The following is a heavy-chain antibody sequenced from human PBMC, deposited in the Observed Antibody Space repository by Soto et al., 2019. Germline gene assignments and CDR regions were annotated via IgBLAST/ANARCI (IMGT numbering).Heavy chain of an antibody. Sequence: EVHLLDSGGDSVQPGGSLRLSCVASGHTFQNYAMTWVRQAPGNGLEWVSGISGRGGSTYYAESVRGRFTISRHDSKNTLYLQRIQMRAEDTAVYYSGKVSMVIGVVPTALNWGKGTMITVSS. V-gene: IGHV3-23*01. CDR1: GHTFQNYA. J-gene: IGHJ4*02. CDR2: ISGRGGST. D-gene: IGHD2-2*01. CDR3: GKVSMVIGVVPTALN.